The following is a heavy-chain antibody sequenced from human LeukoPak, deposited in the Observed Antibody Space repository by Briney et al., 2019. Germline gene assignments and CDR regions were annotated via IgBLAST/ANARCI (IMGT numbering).Heavy chain of an antibody. CDR1: GYTFKGYY. J-gene: IGHJ4*02. D-gene: IGHD6-13*01. CDR3: ARRSSSSWYDY. Sequence: ASVRVSCKASGYTFKGYYMHWVRQAPGQGLEWMGWINPNSGGTNYAQKFQGRVSMTRDTSINTVYMELSSLRSDDTAVYYCARRSSSSWYDYWGQGTLVTVSS. V-gene: IGHV1-2*02. CDR2: INPNSGGT.